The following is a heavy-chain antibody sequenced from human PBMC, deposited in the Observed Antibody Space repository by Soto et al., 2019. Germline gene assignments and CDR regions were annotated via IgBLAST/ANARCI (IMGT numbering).Heavy chain of an antibody. V-gene: IGHV4-59*01. J-gene: IGHJ6*03. Sequence: PSGTLSLTCTVSGGSISIYYWSWTLQPTGKGLEWIGYIYYSGSTNYNPSLKSRVTISVDTSKNQFSLKLSSVTAADTAVYYCARVTAFYDFWSGSLGGYYYYYMDVWGKGTTVTVSS. CDR3: ARVTAFYDFWSGSLGGYYYYYMDV. D-gene: IGHD3-3*01. CDR2: IYYSGST. CDR1: GGSISIYY.